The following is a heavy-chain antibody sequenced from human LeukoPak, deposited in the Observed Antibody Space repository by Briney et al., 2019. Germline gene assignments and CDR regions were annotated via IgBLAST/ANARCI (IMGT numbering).Heavy chain of an antibody. CDR1: GGTFSSYA. V-gene: IGHV1-69*13. Sequence: SVKVSCKASGGTFSSYAISWVRQAPGQGLEWMGGIIPILGTANYAQKFQGRVTITADESTSTAYMELSSLRSEDTAMYYCASTDRGYSYGWDYYFDYWGQGTLVTVSS. CDR2: IIPILGTA. J-gene: IGHJ4*02. CDR3: ASTDRGYSYGWDYYFDY. D-gene: IGHD5-18*01.